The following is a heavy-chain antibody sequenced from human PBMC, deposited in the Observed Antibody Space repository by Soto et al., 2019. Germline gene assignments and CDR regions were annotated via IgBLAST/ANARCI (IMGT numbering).Heavy chain of an antibody. CDR3: ARDLHYDFWSGYGNYGMDV. J-gene: IGHJ6*02. CDR1: GGSVSSGSYY. CDR2: IYYSGST. V-gene: IGHV4-61*01. D-gene: IGHD3-3*01. Sequence: PSETLSLTCTVSGGSVSSGSYYWSWIRQTPGKGLEWIGYIYYSGSTNYNPSLKSRVTISVDTSKNQFSLKLSSVTAADTAVYYCARDLHYDFWSGYGNYGMDVWGQGTTVTAP.